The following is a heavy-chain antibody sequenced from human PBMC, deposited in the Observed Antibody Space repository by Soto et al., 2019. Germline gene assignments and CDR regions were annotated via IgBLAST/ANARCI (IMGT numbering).Heavy chain of an antibody. CDR2: IYYSGST. D-gene: IGHD3-10*01. J-gene: IGHJ4*02. Sequence: SETLSLTCTVSGGSISSSSYYWGWIRQPPGKGLEWIGSIYYSGSTYYNPSLKSRVTISVDTSKNQFSLKLSSVTAADTAVYYCARHATDTEGSPPLGPAGSYYFDYWGQGTLVTVSS. CDR3: ARHATDTEGSPPLGPAGSYYFDY. V-gene: IGHV4-39*01. CDR1: GGSISSSSYY.